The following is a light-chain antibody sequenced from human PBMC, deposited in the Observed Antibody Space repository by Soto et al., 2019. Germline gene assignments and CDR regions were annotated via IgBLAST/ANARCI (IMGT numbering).Light chain of an antibody. CDR1: STDVGNSKF. CDR2: EGT. J-gene: IGLJ3*02. Sequence: QSALTQPASVSGSPGQSLTISCTGSSTDVGNSKFVSWYQLHPGQAPKLLIYEGTKRPSGTSSRFAGSYSGNTASLTISGLQAEDEADYYCCSHAGTYTLVFGGGTKLTVL. V-gene: IGLV2-23*01. CDR3: CSHAGTYTLV.